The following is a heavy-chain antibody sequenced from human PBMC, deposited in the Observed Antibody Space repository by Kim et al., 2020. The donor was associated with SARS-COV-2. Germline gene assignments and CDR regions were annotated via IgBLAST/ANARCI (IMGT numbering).Heavy chain of an antibody. CDR1: GFNVNSNY. V-gene: IGHV3-53*01. CDR3: ARRVGDIGWTLDV. J-gene: IGHJ6*02. Sequence: GGSLRLSCAASGFNVNSNYISWVRQAPGKGLEWISAIYTAVNTFYINSVRGRFTVSEDNSKNTVYLQMSSLRADDTAVYYCARRVGDIGWTLDVWGPGT. CDR2: IYTAVNT. D-gene: IGHD3-16*01.